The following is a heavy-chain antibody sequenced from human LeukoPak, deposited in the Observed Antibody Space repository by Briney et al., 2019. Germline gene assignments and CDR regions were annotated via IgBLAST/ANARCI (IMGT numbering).Heavy chain of an antibody. CDR3: ASIYYYDSSGYYPYYYGMDV. Sequence: NASETLSLTCTVSGGSISSSSYYWGWIRQPPGKGLEWIGSTYYSGSTYYNPSLKSRVTISVDTSKNQFSLKLSSVTAADTAVYYCASIYYYDSSGYYPYYYGMDVWGQGTTVTVSS. CDR1: GGSISSSSYY. CDR2: TYYSGST. V-gene: IGHV4-39*01. D-gene: IGHD3-22*01. J-gene: IGHJ6*02.